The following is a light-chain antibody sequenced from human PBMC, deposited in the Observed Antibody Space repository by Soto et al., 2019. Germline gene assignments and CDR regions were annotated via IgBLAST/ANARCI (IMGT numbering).Light chain of an antibody. CDR3: RSYTSSSTWVG. CDR2: EVS. V-gene: IGLV2-14*01. CDR1: SSDVGGYNY. Sequence: QSALTQPASVSGSPGQSITISCTGTSSDVGGYNYVSWYQQHPGKAPKLMIYEVSNRPSGVSNRFSGSKSGNTASLTISGLQVEDEADYYCRSYTSSSTWVGFGGVTKLTVL. J-gene: IGLJ2*01.